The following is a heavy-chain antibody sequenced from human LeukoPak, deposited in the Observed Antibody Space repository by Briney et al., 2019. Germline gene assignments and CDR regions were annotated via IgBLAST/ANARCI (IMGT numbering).Heavy chain of an antibody. D-gene: IGHD6-13*01. CDR3: AKERAGSSWPGLYYYYYYGMDV. Sequence: GGSLRLSCAASGFTFSSYGMHWVRQAPGKGLEWVAVISYDGSNKYYADSVKGRFTISRDNSKNTLYLQMNSLRAEDTAVYYCAKERAGSSWPGLYYYYYYGMDVWGQGTTVTVSS. V-gene: IGHV3-30*18. CDR2: ISYDGSNK. J-gene: IGHJ6*02. CDR1: GFTFSSYG.